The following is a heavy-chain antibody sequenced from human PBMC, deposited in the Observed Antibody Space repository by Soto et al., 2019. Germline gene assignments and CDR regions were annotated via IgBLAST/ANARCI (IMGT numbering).Heavy chain of an antibody. Sequence: ASVKVSCKASGYTFTSYAMHWVRQAPGQRLEWMGWINAGNGNTKYSQKFQGRVTITRDTSASTAYMELSSLRSEDTAVYYCARDRSSYLAYYYYYGMDVPGQGTTVTVSS. V-gene: IGHV1-3*01. J-gene: IGHJ6*02. CDR2: INAGNGNT. D-gene: IGHD3-10*01. CDR3: ARDRSSYLAYYYYYGMDV. CDR1: GYTFTSYA.